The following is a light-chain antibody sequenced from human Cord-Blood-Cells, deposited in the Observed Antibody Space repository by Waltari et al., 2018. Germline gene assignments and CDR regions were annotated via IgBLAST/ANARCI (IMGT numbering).Light chain of an antibody. Sequence: SALTQPASVSGSPGQSITISCTGPSSDVGSYNLVSCYQQTPGKAPKLMIYEGSKRPSGVSNRFSGSKSGNTASLTIAGLQAEDEADYYCCSYAGSSTLVVFGGGTKLTVL. CDR2: EGS. CDR1: SSDVGSYNL. V-gene: IGLV2-23*01. J-gene: IGLJ3*02. CDR3: CSYAGSSTLVV.